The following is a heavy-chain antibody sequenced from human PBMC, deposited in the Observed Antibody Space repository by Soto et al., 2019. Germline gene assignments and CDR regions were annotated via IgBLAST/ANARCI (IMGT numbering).Heavy chain of an antibody. CDR2: IIPILGMA. Sequence: QVQLVQSGSEVRKHGSSVRVSCKASGGSFSSLTISWVRQAPGQGLEWMGRIIPILGMANYAQRFHRKVTITEDKATHTAYVDLVTVRSEYTAVYYCARGGSGSYDDYRYGLDVWGGGTTVTFAS. V-gene: IGHV1-69*02. CDR1: GGSFSSLT. J-gene: IGHJ6*04. CDR3: ARGGSGSYDDYRYGLDV. D-gene: IGHD3-10*01.